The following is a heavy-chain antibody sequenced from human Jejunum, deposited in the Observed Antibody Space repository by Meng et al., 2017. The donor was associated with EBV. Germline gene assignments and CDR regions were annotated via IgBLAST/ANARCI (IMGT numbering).Heavy chain of an antibody. CDR3: ARDERLGPYYFEY. Sequence: QVQLWQSGAEVKKPGDSVKISCRASGYTFTTYGIHWLRQAPGERLELMGWINTGNGDTLYAQKFQGRVTITRDTSANTVYMDLSSLLSEDTAMYYCARDERLGPYYFEYWGQGTLVTVSS. J-gene: IGHJ4*02. CDR1: GYTFTTYG. CDR2: INTGNGDT. D-gene: IGHD1-1*01. V-gene: IGHV1-3*04.